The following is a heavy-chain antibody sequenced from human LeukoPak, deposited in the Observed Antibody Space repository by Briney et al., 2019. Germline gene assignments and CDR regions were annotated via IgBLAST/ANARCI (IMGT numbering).Heavy chain of an antibody. CDR3: ARVQLYGDYTSGADY. CDR1: GFTFSSYS. J-gene: IGHJ4*02. CDR2: ISSSSSYI. Sequence: GGSLRLFCAASGFTFSSYSMNWVRQAPGKGLEWVSSISSSSSYIYYADSVKGRFTISRDNAKNSLYLQMNSLRAEDTAVYYCARVQLYGDYTSGADYWGQGTLVTVSS. D-gene: IGHD4-17*01. V-gene: IGHV3-21*01.